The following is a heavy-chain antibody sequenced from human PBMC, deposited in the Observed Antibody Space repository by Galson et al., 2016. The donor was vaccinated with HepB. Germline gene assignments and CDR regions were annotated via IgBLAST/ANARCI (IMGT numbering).Heavy chain of an antibody. Sequence: SLRLSCAVSGFTFSSYAMSWFRQAPGKGLEWVSSITGSGGRSDFVDSVKGRFTISRDNSKNILFLQMNNLGAEDTAVYYCAKGYNILTGLIDYWGRGTLVTVSS. CDR3: AKGYNILTGLIDY. J-gene: IGHJ4*02. CDR2: ITGSGGRS. V-gene: IGHV3-23*01. D-gene: IGHD3-9*01. CDR1: GFTFSSYA.